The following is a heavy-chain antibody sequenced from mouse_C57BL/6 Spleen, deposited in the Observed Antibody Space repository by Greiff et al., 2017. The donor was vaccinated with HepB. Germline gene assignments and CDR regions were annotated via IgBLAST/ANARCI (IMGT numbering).Heavy chain of an antibody. CDR2: IYPGDGDT. CDR1: GYAFSSSW. J-gene: IGHJ3*01. V-gene: IGHV1-82*01. D-gene: IGHD4-1*01. Sequence: VQLQQSGPELVKPGASVKISCKASGYAFSSSWMNWVKQRPGKGLEWIGRIYPGDGDTNYNGKFKGKATLTADKSSSTAYMQLSSLTSEDSAVYFCAREPLTGTRFAYWGQGTLVTVSA. CDR3: AREPLTGTRFAY.